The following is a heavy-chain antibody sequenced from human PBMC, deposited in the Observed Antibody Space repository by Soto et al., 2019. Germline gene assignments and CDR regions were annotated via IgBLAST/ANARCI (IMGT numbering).Heavy chain of an antibody. D-gene: IGHD5-12*01. V-gene: IGHV1-69*12. CDR3: ASSVAKYYYYGMDV. Sequence: QVQLVQSGAEVKKPGSSVKVSCKASGGTFSSYAISWVRQAPGQGLEWMGGIIPIFGTANYAQKFQGRVTFTADESTSTSYMGLSSLRSEDTAVYYCASSVAKYYYYGMDVWGQGTTVTVSS. CDR1: GGTFSSYA. J-gene: IGHJ6*02. CDR2: IIPIFGTA.